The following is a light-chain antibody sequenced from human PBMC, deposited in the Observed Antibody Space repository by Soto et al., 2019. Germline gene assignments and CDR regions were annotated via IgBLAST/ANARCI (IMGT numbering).Light chain of an antibody. CDR1: SSNIGNNY. J-gene: IGLJ1*01. CDR2: DNN. CDR3: GTWDSSLSAFV. Sequence: QSVLTQPPSVSAAPGQKVTIPCSGSSSNIGNNYVSWYQQLPGTAPKLLIYDNNKRPSGIPDRLSGSKSGTSATLGITGLQTGDEADYYCGTWDSSLSAFVFGTGTKVTVL. V-gene: IGLV1-51*01.